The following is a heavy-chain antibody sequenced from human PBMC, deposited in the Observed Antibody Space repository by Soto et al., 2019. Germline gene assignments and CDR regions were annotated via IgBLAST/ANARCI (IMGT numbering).Heavy chain of an antibody. Sequence: QVQLVESGGGLVKAGEYLTLSCAASGFTFSDYFMTWIRQAPGKGLEWVSYVTTDTIHYADAVKGRFTLSRDSAKNSLYLQMINLGAEDTGVYYCARDRMVFNYWGQGALVTVSS. J-gene: IGHJ4*02. CDR3: ARDRMVFNY. D-gene: IGHD2-8*01. CDR2: VTTDTI. V-gene: IGHV3-11*01. CDR1: GFTFSDYF.